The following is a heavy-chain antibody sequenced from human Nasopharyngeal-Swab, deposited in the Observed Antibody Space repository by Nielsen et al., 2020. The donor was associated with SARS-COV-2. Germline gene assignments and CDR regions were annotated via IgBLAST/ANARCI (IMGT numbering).Heavy chain of an antibody. J-gene: IGHJ4*02. V-gene: IGHV3-9*01. CDR1: GFTFYDYA. Sequence: SLRLPCAASGFTFYDYAMHWVRQAPGKGLACVSGSSWNSGSIGYADSVKGRFTISRDNAKNSLYLQMNSLRAEDTALYYCAKDISSGWKPAYYFDNWGQGTLVTVSS. CDR2: SSWNSGSI. D-gene: IGHD6-19*01. CDR3: AKDISSGWKPAYYFDN.